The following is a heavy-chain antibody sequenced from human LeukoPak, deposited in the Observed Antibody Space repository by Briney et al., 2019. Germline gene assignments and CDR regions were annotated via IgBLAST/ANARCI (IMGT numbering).Heavy chain of an antibody. Sequence: ASVKASCKASGYTFTSYVISWVRQAPGQGLEWMGWISAYNGNTNYAQKLRGRVTMTTDTSTSTAYMELRSLRSDDTAVYYCARRIVVVTTGPHFDYWGQGTLVTVSS. CDR3: ARRIVVVTTGPHFDY. CDR1: GYTFTSYV. D-gene: IGHD3-22*01. J-gene: IGHJ4*02. CDR2: ISAYNGNT. V-gene: IGHV1-18*01.